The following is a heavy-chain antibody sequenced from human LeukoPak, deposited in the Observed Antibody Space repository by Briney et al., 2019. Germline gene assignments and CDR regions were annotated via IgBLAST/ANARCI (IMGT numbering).Heavy chain of an antibody. CDR2: IYDSGST. V-gene: IGHV4-31*03. J-gene: IGHJ2*01. CDR3: ARGGRGSGSDYSYFDL. D-gene: IGHD3-10*01. Sequence: PSQTLSLTCTVCGGSVSSGGYYWTWIRQHPGKGLEWIGYIYDSGSTYYNPSLKSRLTLSIDTSYNQFSLELTSVTAADTAVYYCARGGRGSGSDYSYFDLWGRGTLVTVSS. CDR1: GGSVSSGGYY.